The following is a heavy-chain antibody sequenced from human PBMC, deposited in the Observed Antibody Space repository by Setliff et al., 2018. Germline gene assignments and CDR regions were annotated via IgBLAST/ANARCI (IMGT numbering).Heavy chain of an antibody. Sequence: SETLSLTCTVSGGSTSSYYWSWIRQPPGKGLEWIGYIYYSGSTNYNPSLKSRVTISVDTSKNQFSLKLSSVTTADTAVYYCAREGYSSLIGWFDPWGQGTLVTVSS. V-gene: IGHV4-59*12. J-gene: IGHJ5*02. CDR1: GGSTSSYY. D-gene: IGHD6-13*01. CDR3: AREGYSSLIGWFDP. CDR2: IYYSGST.